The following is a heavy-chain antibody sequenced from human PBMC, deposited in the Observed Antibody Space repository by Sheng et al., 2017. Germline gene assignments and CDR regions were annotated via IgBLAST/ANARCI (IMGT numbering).Heavy chain of an antibody. D-gene: IGHD6-19*01. CDR1: GYRFTTYW. CDR2: IWPGDSDT. Sequence: EVQLVQSGAEVKESGESLKISCKGSGYRFTTYWIGWVRQMPGKGLEWMGIIWPGDSDTRYSPSFQGQVSISADKSITTAYLQWSSLKASDTAMYYCVRHGGGSGWIFDYWGQGTLVTVSS. J-gene: IGHJ4*02. V-gene: IGHV5-51*06. CDR3: VRHGGGSGWIFDY.